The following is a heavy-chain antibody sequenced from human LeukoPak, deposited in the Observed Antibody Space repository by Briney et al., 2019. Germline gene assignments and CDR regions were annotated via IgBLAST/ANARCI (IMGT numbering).Heavy chain of an antibody. CDR2: IIPIFGTA. V-gene: IGHV1-69*13. Sequence: GASVKVSCKASGGTFSSYAISWVRQAPGQGLEWMGGIIPIFGTANYAQKFQGRVTITADESTSTAYMELSSLRSEDTAVYYCARVASSSFHNYYYYYYMDVWGKGTTVTVSS. J-gene: IGHJ6*03. D-gene: IGHD6-6*01. CDR3: ARVASSSFHNYYYYYYMDV. CDR1: GGTFSSYA.